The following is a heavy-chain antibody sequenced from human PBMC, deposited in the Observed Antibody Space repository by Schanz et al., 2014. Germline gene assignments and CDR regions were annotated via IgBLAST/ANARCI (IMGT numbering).Heavy chain of an antibody. CDR3: ARDRDAGGYDS. CDR2: ISNGGGYI. CDR1: GFTFSAYW. V-gene: IGHV3-21*01. D-gene: IGHD2-8*02. J-gene: IGHJ5*01. Sequence: EVQLVEYGGGLVQPGESLRLSCAASGFTFSAYWMAWVRQAPGKGLEWVSSISNGGGYIYYADSVKGRFTISRDNAKNSVYLQMHSLRAEDTALYYCARDRDAGGYDSWGQGTLVTVSS.